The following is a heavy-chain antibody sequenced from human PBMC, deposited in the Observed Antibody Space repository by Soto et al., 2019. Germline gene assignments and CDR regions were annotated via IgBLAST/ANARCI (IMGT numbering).Heavy chain of an antibody. CDR1: GFRFSDYG. J-gene: IGHJ4*02. V-gene: IGHV3-30*03. CDR3: ARGDKARDGSDL. CDR2: ISDDGSYE. D-gene: IGHD5-12*01. Sequence: QVRLEESGGGVVQPGGSLRLSCAASGFRFSDYGMHWVRQAPGKGLEWVAVISDDGSYEYYADSVKGRFTISRDNSKNTVFLKKTSVREEDTAVFYCARGDKARDGSDLWGLGTLVTVSS.